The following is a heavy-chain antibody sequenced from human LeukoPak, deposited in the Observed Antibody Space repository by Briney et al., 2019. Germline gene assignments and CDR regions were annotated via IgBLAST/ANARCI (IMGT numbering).Heavy chain of an antibody. CDR3: ARSLWFGEYDAFDI. CDR2: IYHSGST. CDR1: GYSISSGYY. V-gene: IGHV4-38-2*01. Sequence: SETLSLTCAVSGYSISSGYYWGWIRQPPGKGLEWIGSIYHSGSTYYSLSLKSRVTISVDTSKNQFSLKLSSVTAADTAVYYCARSLWFGEYDAFDIWGQGTMVTVSS. D-gene: IGHD3-10*01. J-gene: IGHJ3*02.